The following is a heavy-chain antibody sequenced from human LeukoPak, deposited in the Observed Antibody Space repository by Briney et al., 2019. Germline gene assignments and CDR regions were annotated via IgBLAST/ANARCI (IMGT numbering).Heavy chain of an antibody. CDR1: GYTFSSYA. CDR3: AKVAYCGGDCYLYYFDY. D-gene: IGHD2-21*02. Sequence: SCKASGYTFSSYAMSWVRQAPGKGLEWVSAISGSGGSTYYADSVKGRFTISRDNSKNTLYLQMNSLRAEDTAVYYCAKVAYCGGDCYLYYFDYWGQGTLVTVSS. V-gene: IGHV3-23*01. J-gene: IGHJ4*02. CDR2: ISGSGGST.